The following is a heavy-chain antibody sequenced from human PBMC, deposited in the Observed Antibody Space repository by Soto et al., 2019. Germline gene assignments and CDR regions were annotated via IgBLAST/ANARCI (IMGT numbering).Heavy chain of an antibody. CDR1: GGTFSSYA. D-gene: IGHD6-6*01. Sequence: QVQLVQSGAEVKKPGSSVKVSCKASGGTFSSYAISWVRQAPGQGLEWMGGIIPIFGTANYAQKFQGRVTITADEFPSTAYMELSSLRSEDTAIYYCAGPLLAACVASRRQYHRLAYWGQGTLVTVSS. V-gene: IGHV1-69*01. CDR3: AGPLLAACVASRRQYHRLAY. J-gene: IGHJ4*02. CDR2: IIPIFGTA.